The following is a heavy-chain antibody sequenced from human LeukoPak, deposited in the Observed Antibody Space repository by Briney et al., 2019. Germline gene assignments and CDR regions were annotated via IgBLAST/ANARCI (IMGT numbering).Heavy chain of an antibody. CDR2: ISSSSSYI. D-gene: IGHD5-24*01. CDR1: GFTVSSNY. J-gene: IGHJ4*02. Sequence: GGSLRLSCAASGFTVSSNYMSWVRQAPGKGLEWVSSISSSSSYIYYADSVKGRFTISRDNAKNSLYLQMNSLRAEDTAVYYCARDQEMATSIFDYWGQGTLVTVSS. V-gene: IGHV3-21*01. CDR3: ARDQEMATSIFDY.